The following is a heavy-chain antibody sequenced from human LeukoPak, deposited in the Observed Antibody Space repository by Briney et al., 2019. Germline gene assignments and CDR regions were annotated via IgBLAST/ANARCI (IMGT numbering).Heavy chain of an antibody. CDR2: IYSGDRT. CDR3: ARASGTTVASYVDF. D-gene: IGHD4-23*01. V-gene: IGHV3-53*01. J-gene: IGHJ4*02. Sequence: GGSLRLSCAASGFTVSTNYMSWVRQAPGKGLEWVSVIYSGDRTYYAGSVKGRFTISRDNSKNTLYLQMDSLRADDTAVYYCARASGTTVASYVDFWGQGTLVSVSS. CDR1: GFTVSTNY.